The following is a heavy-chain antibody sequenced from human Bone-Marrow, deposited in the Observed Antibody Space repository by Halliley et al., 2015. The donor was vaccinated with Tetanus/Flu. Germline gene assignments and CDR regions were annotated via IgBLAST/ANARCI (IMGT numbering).Heavy chain of an antibody. Sequence: YEADSLKGRFTISGDNRKNSLYLQMDSLRSEDTALYFCARGLHDYESWGYSFDAFDIWGQGTMVTVAS. V-gene: IGHV3-43*01. D-gene: IGHD3-22*01. J-gene: IGHJ3*02. CDR3: ARGLHDYESWGYSFDAFDI.